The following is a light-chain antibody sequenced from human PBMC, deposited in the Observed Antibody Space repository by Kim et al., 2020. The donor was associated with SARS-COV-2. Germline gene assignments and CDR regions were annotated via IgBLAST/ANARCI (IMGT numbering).Light chain of an antibody. CDR3: CSYAGSYV. J-gene: IGLJ1*01. CDR1: SSDVGGNNY. CDR2: DVT. V-gene: IGLV2-11*01. Sequence: SPGQVVTISCTGTSSDVGGNNYASWYQQPPHKAPNLMIYDVTKRPAGVPDRFSGSKSGNTASLTISGLQAEDEADYYCCSYAGSYVFGTGTKVTVL.